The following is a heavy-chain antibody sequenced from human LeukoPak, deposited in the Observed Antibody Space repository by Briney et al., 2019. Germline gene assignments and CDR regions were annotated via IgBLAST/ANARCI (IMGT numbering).Heavy chain of an antibody. D-gene: IGHD5-18*01. J-gene: IGHJ4*02. CDR1: GKTLSDLS. CDR2: SDPEDGER. CDR3: VTGFTTMAVDYFDY. V-gene: IGHV1-24*01. Sequence: ASLNVSCTVSGKTLSDLSIHWFRQPPGKGLEWLGVSDPEDGERIYAQMFQGRVNMTEDTSIDTAYMELSSLRSEDTAVYFCVTGFTTMAVDYFDYWGRGTLVSVSP.